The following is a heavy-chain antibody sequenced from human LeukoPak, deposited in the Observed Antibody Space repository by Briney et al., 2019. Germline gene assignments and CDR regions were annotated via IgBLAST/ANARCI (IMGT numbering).Heavy chain of an antibody. Sequence: GGSLRLSCAASGFTVSSYAMSWVCQARGKGLEWVSAISGSGGSTYYADSVKGRFTISRDNSKNTLYLQMNSLRAEDTAVYYCAIAVAGTGDYWGQGTLVTVSS. CDR1: GFTVSSYA. D-gene: IGHD6-19*01. CDR3: AIAVAGTGDY. CDR2: ISGSGGST. J-gene: IGHJ4*02. V-gene: IGHV3-23*01.